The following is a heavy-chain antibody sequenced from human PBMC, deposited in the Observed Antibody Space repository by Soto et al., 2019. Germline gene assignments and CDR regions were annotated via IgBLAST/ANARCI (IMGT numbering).Heavy chain of an antibody. Sequence: QVQLQESGPGLVKPSQTLSLTCTVSGGSISSGDYYWSWSRQPPGKGLEWIGYICYSGSTYYKPSLKSRVTISVDPSKNQCSLKLSTVTADDTAVYYCARASPVVTDVWGQGTTVTVSS. CDR1: GGSISSGDYY. D-gene: IGHD5-18*01. V-gene: IGHV4-30-4*01. CDR2: ICYSGST. J-gene: IGHJ6*02. CDR3: ARASPVVTDV.